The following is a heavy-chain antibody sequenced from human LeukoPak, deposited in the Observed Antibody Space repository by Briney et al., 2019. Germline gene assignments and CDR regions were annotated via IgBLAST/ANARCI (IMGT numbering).Heavy chain of an antibody. Sequence: PSQTLSLTCTVSGASITSGGYYWSWIRQHPQGGLEWIGYLYYTGSSFYNPSLKSRVTISVDTSENQFSLNLNSVTAADTAVYYCATKPGYCSGGSCYSQNGNWFDPWGQGTLVTVSS. CDR2: LYYTGSS. J-gene: IGHJ5*02. CDR3: ATKPGYCSGGSCYSQNGNWFDP. D-gene: IGHD2-15*01. V-gene: IGHV4-31*03. CDR1: GASITSGGYY.